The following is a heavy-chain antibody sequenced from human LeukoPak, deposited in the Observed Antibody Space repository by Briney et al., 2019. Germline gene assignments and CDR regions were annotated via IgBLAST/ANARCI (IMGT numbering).Heavy chain of an antibody. J-gene: IGHJ3*02. Sequence: GGSLRLSCAASGFTFSNAWMSWVRQAPGKGLEWVGRVKSKTDGGTTDYAAPVKGRFTISRDNSKNTLYLQMGSLRAEDMAVYYCARVGASSYAFDIWGQGTMVTVSS. CDR1: GFTFSNAW. V-gene: IGHV3-15*01. D-gene: IGHD1-26*01. CDR3: ARVGASSYAFDI. CDR2: VKSKTDGGTT.